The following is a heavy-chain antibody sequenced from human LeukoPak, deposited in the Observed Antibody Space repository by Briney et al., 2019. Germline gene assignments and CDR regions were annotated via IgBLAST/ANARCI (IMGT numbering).Heavy chain of an antibody. Sequence: ASVKVSCRASGYTFTKYDMNWLRQATGQGLEWMGWMNPGSGNAGYAQKFQGRVTMTRDTSTRTAYMELSSLRSEDTAVYYCARRVTMVRGVIYYYYYMDVWGKGTTVTISS. CDR2: MNPGSGNA. J-gene: IGHJ6*03. CDR3: ARRVTMVRGVIYYYYYMDV. V-gene: IGHV1-8*01. D-gene: IGHD3-10*01. CDR1: GYTFTKYD.